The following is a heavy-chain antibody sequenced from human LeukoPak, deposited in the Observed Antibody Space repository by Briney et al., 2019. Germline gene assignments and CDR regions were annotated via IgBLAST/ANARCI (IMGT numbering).Heavy chain of an antibody. CDR3: ARDPSSRGGFDY. CDR2: ISWNSDSI. J-gene: IGHJ4*02. V-gene: IGHV3-48*04. Sequence: PGGSLRPSCAASGFTFSSYAMSWVRQAPGKGLEWVSGISWNSDSIGYADSVKGRFTISRDNAKNSLYLQMNSLRGEDTAVYYCARDPSSRGGFDYWGQGTLVTVSS. CDR1: GFTFSSYA. D-gene: IGHD6-13*01.